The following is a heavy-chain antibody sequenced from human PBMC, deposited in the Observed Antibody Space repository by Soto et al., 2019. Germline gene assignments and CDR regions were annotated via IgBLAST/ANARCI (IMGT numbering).Heavy chain of an antibody. CDR2: ISAYNGNT. D-gene: IGHD3-22*01. CDR1: GYTFTSYG. CDR3: ARAYYYDSSGYYFAGLVYYYGMDV. J-gene: IGHJ6*02. V-gene: IGHV1-18*01. Sequence: GASVKVSCKASGYTFTSYGISWVRQAPGQGREWMGWISAYNGNTNYAQKLQGRVTMTTDTSTSTAYMELRSLRSDDTAVYYCARAYYYDSSGYYFAGLVYYYGMDVWGQGTTVTVSS.